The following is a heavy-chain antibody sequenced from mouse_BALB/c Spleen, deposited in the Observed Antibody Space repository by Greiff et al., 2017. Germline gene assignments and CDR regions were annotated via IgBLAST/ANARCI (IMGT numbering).Heavy chain of an antibody. CDR2: IDPSDSET. D-gene: IGHD2-4*01. J-gene: IGHJ4*01. Sequence: QVQLQQPGAELVKPGAPVKLSCKASGYTFTSYWMNWVKQRPGRGLEWIGRIDPSDSETHYNQKFKDKATLTVDKSSSTAYIQLSSLTSEDSAVYYCARENYDYDAGRAMDYWGQGTSVTVSS. CDR3: ARENYDYDAGRAMDY. CDR1: GYTFTSYW. V-gene: IGHV1-69*02.